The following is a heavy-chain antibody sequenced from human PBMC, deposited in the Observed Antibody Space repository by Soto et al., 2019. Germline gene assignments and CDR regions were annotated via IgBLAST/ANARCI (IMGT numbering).Heavy chain of an antibody. V-gene: IGHV3-74*01. CDR3: ARDRGNYNGIFDY. D-gene: IGHD4-4*01. J-gene: IGHJ4*02. CDR2: INFDGSAT. CDR1: GLTFSSSW. Sequence: EVQLVESGGGLVQPGGSRRLSCAVSGLTFSSSWMHWVRQGPGKGLVWVSRINFDGSATHYADSVQGRFTISRDNDKNVLYLQMTNLSAEDTAVYYCARDRGNYNGIFDYWGQGTLVTVSS.